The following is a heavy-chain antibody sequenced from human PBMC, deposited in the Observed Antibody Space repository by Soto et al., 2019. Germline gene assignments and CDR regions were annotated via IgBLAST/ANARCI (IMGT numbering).Heavy chain of an antibody. D-gene: IGHD2-2*02. CDR1: GGSFSGYY. V-gene: IGHV4-34*01. CDR2: INHSGST. Sequence: SETLSLTCAVYGGSFSGYYWSWIRQPPGKGLEWIGEINHSGSTNYNPSLKSRVTISVDTSKNQFSLKLSSVTAADTAVYYCARADGSSTSCHTRHFDYWGQGTLVTVAS. J-gene: IGHJ4*02. CDR3: ARADGSSTSCHTRHFDY.